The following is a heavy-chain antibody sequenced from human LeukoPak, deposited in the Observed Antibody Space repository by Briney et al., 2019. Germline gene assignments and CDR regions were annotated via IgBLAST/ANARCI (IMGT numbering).Heavy chain of an antibody. Sequence: KPSETLSLTCAVYGGSFSGYYWSWIRQPPGKGLEWIGEINHSGSTNYNPSLKSRVTMSVDTSKNQLSLKLTSVTAADTAVYWCARQGELEVFDYWGQGTLVTVSS. CDR1: GGSFSGYY. V-gene: IGHV4-34*01. J-gene: IGHJ4*02. CDR2: INHSGST. CDR3: ARQGELEVFDY. D-gene: IGHD1-1*01.